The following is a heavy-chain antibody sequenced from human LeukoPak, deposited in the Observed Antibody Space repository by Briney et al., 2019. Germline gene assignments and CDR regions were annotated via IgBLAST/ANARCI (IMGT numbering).Heavy chain of an antibody. J-gene: IGHJ4*02. CDR3: ARARVDTAMILAV. Sequence: PGGSLRLSCAASGFTVSSNYMSWVRQAPGKGLEWVSVIYSGGSTYYADSVKGRFTISRDNSKNTLYLQMNSLRAEDTAVYYCARARVDTAMILAVWGQGTLVTVSS. D-gene: IGHD5-18*01. CDR1: GFTVSSNY. V-gene: IGHV3-66*01. CDR2: IYSGGST.